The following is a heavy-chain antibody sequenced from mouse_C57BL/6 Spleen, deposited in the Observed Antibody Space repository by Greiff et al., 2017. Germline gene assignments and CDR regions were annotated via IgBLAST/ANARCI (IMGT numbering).Heavy chain of an antibody. CDR1: GFTFSDYG. CDR2: ISSGSSTI. Sequence: EVMLVESGGGLVKPGGSLKLSCAVSGFTFSDYGMHWVRQAPEKGLEWVAYISSGSSTIYYADTVHGRFTISRDNAKNTLFMHMTSLRSEDTSMCYCARQVYYYAMDYGGQGTSVTVSS. J-gene: IGHJ4*01. CDR3: ARQVYYYAMDY. V-gene: IGHV5-17*01.